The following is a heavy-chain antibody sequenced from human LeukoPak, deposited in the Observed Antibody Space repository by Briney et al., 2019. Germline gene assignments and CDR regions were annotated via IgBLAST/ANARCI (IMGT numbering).Heavy chain of an antibody. Sequence: SETLSLTCTVSGGSISSGSYYWSWIRQPAGKGLEWIGYIYHSGSTYYNPSLKSRVTISVDRSKNQSSLKLSSVTAADTAVYYCARGEVGSYWTALDAFDIWGQGTMVTVSS. J-gene: IGHJ3*02. CDR1: GGSISSGSYY. CDR2: IYHSGST. D-gene: IGHD1-26*01. V-gene: IGHV4-61*10. CDR3: ARGEVGSYWTALDAFDI.